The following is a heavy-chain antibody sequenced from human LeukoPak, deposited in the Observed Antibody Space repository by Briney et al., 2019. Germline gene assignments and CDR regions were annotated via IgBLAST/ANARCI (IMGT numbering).Heavy chain of an antibody. V-gene: IGHV3-30*03. Sequence: GRSLRLSCAASGFTFSSFGIHWVRQAPGKGLEWVVFISYDGSFKFYADSVKGRFTISRDNSKNTLSLQTNSLRAEDTAVYYCARPIITFGGVRYGMDVWGQGTTVTVSS. J-gene: IGHJ6*02. CDR1: GFTFSSFG. CDR3: ARPIITFGGVRYGMDV. D-gene: IGHD3-16*01. CDR2: ISYDGSFK.